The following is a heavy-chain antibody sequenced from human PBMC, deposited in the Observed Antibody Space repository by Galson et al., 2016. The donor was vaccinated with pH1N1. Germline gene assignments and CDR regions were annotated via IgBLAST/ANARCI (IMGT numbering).Heavy chain of an antibody. CDR3: ATCYSSSWYHQYSQH. CDR2: IIPIVGMA. V-gene: IGHV1-69*10. J-gene: IGHJ1*01. CDR1: GGTFSSYG. Sequence: SVKVSCKASGGTFSSYGISWVRQAPGQGLEWMGGIIPIVGMANYAQKFQGRVTMTADISTTTAYMELSSLRSEDTAVYYCATCYSSSWYHQYSQHWGQGSLVTVSS. D-gene: IGHD6-13*01.